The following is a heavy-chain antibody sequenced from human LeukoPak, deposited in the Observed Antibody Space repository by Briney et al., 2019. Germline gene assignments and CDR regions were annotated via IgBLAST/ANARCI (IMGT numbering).Heavy chain of an antibody. D-gene: IGHD3-10*01. J-gene: IGHJ4*02. CDR1: GFTFRTYG. V-gene: IGHV3-30*03. Sequence: GGSLRLSCAASGFTFRTYGMNWVRQAPGKGLEWVAGISYDGDNKYYADPVKGRTTISRANSKNMLYLEMNSLRTEDTALYYCSRGNDYYTTYWGQGTLVTVSS. CDR3: SRGNDYYTTY. CDR2: ISYDGDNK.